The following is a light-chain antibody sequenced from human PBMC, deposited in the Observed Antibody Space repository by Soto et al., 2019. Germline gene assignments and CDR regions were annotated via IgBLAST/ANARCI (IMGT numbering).Light chain of an antibody. CDR1: PGVYNH. CDR2: GAS. V-gene: IGKV3-15*01. CDR3: QQYNNWPPLT. J-gene: IGKJ3*01. Sequence: ELVMTQSPATLSVSPGERASLSCRASPGVYNHLAWYQQKPGQAPRRLIYGASTRATGILARFSGSGSGTQFPLSITSLQSEDFAVYFCQQYNNWPPLTFGPGTKVDIK.